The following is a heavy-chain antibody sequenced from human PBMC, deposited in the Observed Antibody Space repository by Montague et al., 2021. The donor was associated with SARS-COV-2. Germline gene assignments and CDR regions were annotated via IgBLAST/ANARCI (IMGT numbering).Heavy chain of an antibody. D-gene: IGHD3-22*01. CDR2: INHRGTS. Sequence: SETLSLTCAVYGGSFSDNHWSWIRKPPGKGLEWIGEINHRGTSNYNPSLKSRVSISVDTSKNQFSLYLGSVTAADTAVYYCARGRQHFNMIVVVMTGGEYYFDYWGQGTLVTVSS. V-gene: IGHV4-34*01. CDR3: ARGRQHFNMIVVVMTGGEYYFDY. CDR1: GGSFSDNH. J-gene: IGHJ4*02.